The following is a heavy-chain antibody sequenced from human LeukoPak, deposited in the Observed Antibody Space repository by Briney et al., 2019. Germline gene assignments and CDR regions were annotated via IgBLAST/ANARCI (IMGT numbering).Heavy chain of an antibody. Sequence: GGSLRLSCAASGFTFSSYWMHWVRQAPGKGLVWVSRINSDGSSTSYADSVKGRFTISRDNAKNTLYLQMNSLRAEDTALYYCARATSGSYYVYWGQGTLVTVSS. CDR3: ARATSGSYYVY. J-gene: IGHJ4*02. CDR1: GFTFSSYW. D-gene: IGHD1-26*01. CDR2: INSDGSST. V-gene: IGHV3-74*01.